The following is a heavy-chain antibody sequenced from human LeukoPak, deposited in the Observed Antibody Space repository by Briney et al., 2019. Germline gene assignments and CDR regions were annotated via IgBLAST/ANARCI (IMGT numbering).Heavy chain of an antibody. Sequence: SETLSLTCTVSGGSIRSYYWSWIRQAPGKGLEWIGYIYFSGNTNYNPSLKSRVTISVDTSRNQFSLKLTSVTAADTAVYYCAREGGLDSSGYRYFDYWGQGTLVTVSS. CDR1: GGSIRSYY. J-gene: IGHJ4*02. D-gene: IGHD3-22*01. V-gene: IGHV4-59*01. CDR2: IYFSGNT. CDR3: AREGGLDSSGYRYFDY.